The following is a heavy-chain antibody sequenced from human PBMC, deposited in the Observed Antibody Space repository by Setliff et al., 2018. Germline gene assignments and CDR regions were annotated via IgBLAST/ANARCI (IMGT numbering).Heavy chain of an antibody. V-gene: IGHV4-4*08. J-gene: IGHJ6*04. CDR2: IYGMGET. CDR1: GASVRTYY. CDR3: ARSVAPDV. Sequence: SETLSLTCTVSGASVRTYYWTWIRQPPGKGLEWIGNIYGMGETKYHPSLKSRVTISLDKTKNAFSLRLTSVTAADTGVYFCARSVAPDVWGKGTTVTVSS. D-gene: IGHD2-21*01.